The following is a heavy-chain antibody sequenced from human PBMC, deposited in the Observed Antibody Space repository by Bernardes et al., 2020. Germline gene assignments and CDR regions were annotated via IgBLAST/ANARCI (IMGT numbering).Heavy chain of an antibody. Sequence: ASVKVSCKASGYTFTSYYMHWVRQAPGQGLEWMGIINPSGGSTSYAQKFQGRVTMTRDTSTSTVYMELSSLRSEDTAVYYCARGNGFDRSGYDRDKVFDYWGQGTLVTVSS. V-gene: IGHV1-46*01. CDR2: INPSGGST. CDR3: ARGNGFDRSGYDRDKVFDY. CDR1: GYTFTSYY. D-gene: IGHD5-12*01. J-gene: IGHJ4*02.